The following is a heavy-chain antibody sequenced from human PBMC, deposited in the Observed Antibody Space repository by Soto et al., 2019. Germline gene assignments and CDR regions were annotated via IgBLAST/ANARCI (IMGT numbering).Heavy chain of an antibody. J-gene: IGHJ6*02. CDR2: ISAYNGNT. Sequence: QVQLVQSGGEVKKPGDSVKVSCKTSGYSFTTYGISWVRQAPGQGLEWMGWISAYNGNTNYAQKLQGRVTMTTDTSTSTAYMELGSLRSDATAVYYCAREGPAPYYYYGMDVWGQGSTVTVSS. V-gene: IGHV1-18*01. CDR1: GYSFTTYG. CDR3: AREGPAPYYYYGMDV.